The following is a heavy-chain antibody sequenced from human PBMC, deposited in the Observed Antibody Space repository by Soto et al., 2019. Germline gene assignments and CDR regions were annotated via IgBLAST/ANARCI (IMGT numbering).Heavy chain of an antibody. CDR2: IYSSGST. CDR3: ARQGYCSGGSCYAGYIFY. V-gene: IGHV4-59*08. D-gene: IGHD2-15*01. CDR1: GSSISSYY. J-gene: IGHJ4*02. Sequence: ASETLSLTCTVSGSSISSYYWTWVRQPPGKGLEWIGYIYSSGSTNYNPSLESRVTMSVDSSKNQFSLTLSSVTAADTAIYYCARQGYCSGGSCYAGYIFYWGQGTLVTVSS.